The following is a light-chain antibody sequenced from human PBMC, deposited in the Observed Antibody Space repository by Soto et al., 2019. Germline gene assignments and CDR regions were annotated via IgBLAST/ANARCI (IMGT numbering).Light chain of an antibody. CDR3: HQRQSWPRT. Sequence: EIVLTQSPGTLSLSPGERATLSCRASQSVNTRLAWYQHKPGQAPRLLIYLASNRAAGVPARFSGSESGTDFTLTISDVEPEDFAVYYCHQRQSWPRTFGQGTKVDIK. J-gene: IGKJ1*01. CDR2: LAS. V-gene: IGKV3-11*01. CDR1: QSVNTR.